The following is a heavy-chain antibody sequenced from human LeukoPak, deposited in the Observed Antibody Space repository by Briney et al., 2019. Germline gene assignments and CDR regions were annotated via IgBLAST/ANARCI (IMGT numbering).Heavy chain of an antibody. CDR1: GFTFSSYG. CDR2: ISYDGSNK. D-gene: IGHD3-3*01. CDR3: AKEVRSGYLYYYYMDV. Sequence: GGSLRLSCAASGFTFSSYGMHWVRQAPGKGLEWVALISYDGSNKYYADSVKGRFTISRDNSKNTLYLQMNSLRAEDTAVYYCAKEVRSGYLYYYYMDVWGKGTTVTVSS. V-gene: IGHV3-30*18. J-gene: IGHJ6*03.